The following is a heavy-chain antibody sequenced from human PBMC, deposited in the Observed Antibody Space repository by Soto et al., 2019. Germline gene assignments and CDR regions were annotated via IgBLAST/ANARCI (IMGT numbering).Heavy chain of an antibody. Sequence: XETLSLTCTVSGCSISGHYWIWIRQPPGEGMEWIGYIFYSGSTTYNNNPSLKSRVTISVDTSKNQFSLRLSSVTAADTAVYYCARVGSSGWSPDYWGQGSLVTVSS. D-gene: IGHD6-19*01. V-gene: IGHV4-59*11. CDR3: ARVGSSGWSPDY. CDR2: IFYSGSTTY. CDR1: GCSISGHY. J-gene: IGHJ4*02.